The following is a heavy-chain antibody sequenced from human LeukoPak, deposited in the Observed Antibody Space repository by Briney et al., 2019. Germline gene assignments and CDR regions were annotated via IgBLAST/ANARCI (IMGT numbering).Heavy chain of an antibody. CDR3: ARDHIAVAVDY. V-gene: IGHV4-39*07. J-gene: IGHJ4*02. Sequence: PSETLSLTCTVSGGSISSSSYYWGWIRQPPGKGLEWIGEINHSGSTNYNPSLKSRVTISVDTSKNQFSLKLSSVTAADTAVYYCARDHIAVAVDYWGQGTLVTVSS. CDR2: INHSGST. CDR1: GGSISSSSYY. D-gene: IGHD6-19*01.